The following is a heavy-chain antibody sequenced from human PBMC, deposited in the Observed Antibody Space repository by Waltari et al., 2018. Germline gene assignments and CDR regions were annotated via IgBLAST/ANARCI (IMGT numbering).Heavy chain of an antibody. CDR3: AREQYYYDSSGYYSHLDY. Sequence: QVQLQESGPGLVKPSETLSLTCTVSGGSISSYYWRWIRQPPGKGLEWIGYIHHSGSTNYNPSLKSRATISVDTSKNQFSLKLSSVTAADTAVYYCAREQYYYDSSGYYSHLDYWGQGTLVTVSS. V-gene: IGHV4-59*01. D-gene: IGHD3-22*01. CDR2: IHHSGST. CDR1: GGSISSYY. J-gene: IGHJ4*02.